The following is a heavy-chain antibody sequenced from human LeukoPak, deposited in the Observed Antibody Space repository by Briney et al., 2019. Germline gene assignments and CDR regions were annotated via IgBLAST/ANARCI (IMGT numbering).Heavy chain of an antibody. Sequence: SETLSLTCTVSGGSISSGSYYWSWIRQPAGKGLEWIGRIYTSGSTNYNPSLKSRVTISVDTSKNQFSLKLSSVTAADTAVYYCASRNYDFWGGYRDAFDIWGQGTMVTVSS. CDR2: IYTSGST. CDR1: GGSISSGSYY. CDR3: ASRNYDFWGGYRDAFDI. V-gene: IGHV4-61*02. J-gene: IGHJ3*02. D-gene: IGHD3-3*01.